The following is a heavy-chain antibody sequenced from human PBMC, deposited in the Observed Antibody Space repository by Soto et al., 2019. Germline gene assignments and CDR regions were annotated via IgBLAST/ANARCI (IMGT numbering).Heavy chain of an antibody. CDR3: ARQCWVLDAFDI. Sequence: QVQLQESGPGLVKPSETLSLTCTVSGGSISTYYWSWIRQPPGKGLEWIGYVYYSGSTDSNPSLKPRVTISVDTSNNQSSLQLTSVTAADTAVYYCARQCWVLDAFDIWGQGTTVIVSS. CDR2: VYYSGST. CDR1: GGSISTYY. V-gene: IGHV4-59*08. D-gene: IGHD1-1*01. J-gene: IGHJ3*02.